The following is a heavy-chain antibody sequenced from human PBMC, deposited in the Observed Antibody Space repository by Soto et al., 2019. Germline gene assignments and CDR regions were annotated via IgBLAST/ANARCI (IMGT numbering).Heavy chain of an antibody. J-gene: IGHJ5*02. V-gene: IGHV4-4*01. CDR3: ARGRGRYSSGWSWFDP. CDR2: IFQSGST. CDR1: GGTIRSPDW. Sequence: KPPETLSLTCGVSGGTIRSPDWWTCVRQPPGKGLEWIGEIFQSGSTNYTPSLESRVTISVDKSKNQFSLTLTSVTAADTAVYFCARGRGRYSSGWSWFDPWGQGILVTVSS. D-gene: IGHD6-19*01.